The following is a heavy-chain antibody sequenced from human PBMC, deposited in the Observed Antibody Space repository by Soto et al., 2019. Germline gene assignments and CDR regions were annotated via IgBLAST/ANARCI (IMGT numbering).Heavy chain of an antibody. Sequence: GGSLRLSCTACGFTFGDYAMSWVRQAPGKGLEWVGFIRSKAYGGTTEYAASVKGRFTISRDDSKSIAYLQMNSLKTEDTAVYYCCVDSNWFDPWGQGTLVTVSS. CDR1: GFTFGDYA. CDR2: IRSKAYGGTT. J-gene: IGHJ5*02. CDR3: CVDSNWFDP. V-gene: IGHV3-49*04. D-gene: IGHD5-12*01.